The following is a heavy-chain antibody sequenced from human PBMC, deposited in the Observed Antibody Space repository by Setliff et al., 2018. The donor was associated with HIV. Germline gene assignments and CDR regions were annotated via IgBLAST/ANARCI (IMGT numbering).Heavy chain of an antibody. CDR1: GYTFTGFY. CDR2: INPNSGDT. Sequence: GASVKVSCKASGYTFTGFYMHWVRQAPGQGLEWMGRINPNSGDTNYAQKFQGRVTMTRDTSISTAYMELSRLRSDDTAVYYCARVLHCGGDCYTDAFDIWGQGTMVTV. J-gene: IGHJ3*02. V-gene: IGHV1-2*06. CDR3: ARVLHCGGDCYTDAFDI. D-gene: IGHD2-21*01.